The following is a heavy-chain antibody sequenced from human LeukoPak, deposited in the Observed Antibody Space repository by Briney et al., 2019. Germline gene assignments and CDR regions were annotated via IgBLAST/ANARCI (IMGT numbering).Heavy chain of an antibody. J-gene: IGHJ4*02. Sequence: PRRSLRLSCATSGFTFSNYGMHWVRQAPGKRLEWVAVIWHDGSNKYYADSVKGRFTVPRDNSKNTLYLQMNSLRAEDTAVYYCANNFDYWGQGTLVTVSS. CDR3: ANNFDY. CDR2: IWHDGSNK. V-gene: IGHV3-33*03. CDR1: GFTFSNYG.